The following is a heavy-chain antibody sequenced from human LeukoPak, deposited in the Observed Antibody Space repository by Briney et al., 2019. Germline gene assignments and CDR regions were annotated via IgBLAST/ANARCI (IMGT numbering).Heavy chain of an antibody. CDR1: GFTFSSYA. Sequence: GGSLRLSCAASGFTFSSYAMSWVRQAPGKGLEWVSAISGSGGSTYYADSVKGRFTISRDNSKNTLYLQMNSLRAEDTAVYYCAKWGDDYGDNYYYYMDVWGKGTTVTVSS. CDR3: AKWGDDYGDNYYYYMDV. J-gene: IGHJ6*03. V-gene: IGHV3-23*01. CDR2: ISGSGGST. D-gene: IGHD4-17*01.